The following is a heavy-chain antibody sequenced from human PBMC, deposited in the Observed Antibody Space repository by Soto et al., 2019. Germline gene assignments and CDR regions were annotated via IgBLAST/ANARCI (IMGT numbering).Heavy chain of an antibody. D-gene: IGHD3-22*01. Sequence: SETLSLTCTVSGGSISSYYWSWIRQPPGKGLEWIGYIYYSGSTNYNPSLKSRVTISVDTSKNQFSLKLSSVTAADTAVYYCGRDRRYYDSSGYYYYYGMDVWGQGTTVTVSS. V-gene: IGHV4-59*01. J-gene: IGHJ6*02. CDR2: IYYSGST. CDR3: GRDRRYYDSSGYYYYYGMDV. CDR1: GGSISSYY.